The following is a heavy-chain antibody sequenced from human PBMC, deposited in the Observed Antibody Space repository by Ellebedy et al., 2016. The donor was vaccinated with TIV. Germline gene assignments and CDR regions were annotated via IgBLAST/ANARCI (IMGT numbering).Heavy chain of an antibody. J-gene: IGHJ4*02. D-gene: IGHD6-19*01. CDR3: SRDSSGWSRDY. Sequence: PGGSLRLSCTTSGFTFGAYSMSWFRQAPGKGLEWVGLIRNEVDGGTTEYAASMKGRFTISRDYSKSIAYLHMNSLKTEDTAVYYCSRDSSGWSRDYWGQGTLVTVSS. CDR2: IRNEVDGGTT. CDR1: GFTFGAYS. V-gene: IGHV3-49*03.